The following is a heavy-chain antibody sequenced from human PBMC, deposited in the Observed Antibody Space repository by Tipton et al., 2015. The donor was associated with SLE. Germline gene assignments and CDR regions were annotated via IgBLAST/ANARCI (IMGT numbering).Heavy chain of an antibody. J-gene: IGHJ3*02. V-gene: IGHV4-31*03. CDR1: GGSISSGDYY. CDR2: IYYSGST. Sequence: LRLSCTVSGGSISSGDYYWSWIRQHPGKGLEWIGYIYYSGSTYYNPSLKSRVSISVDTSKNQFSLKLSSVTAADTAVYYCARDELNGAFDIWGQGTMVTVSS. D-gene: IGHD1-26*01. CDR3: ARDELNGAFDI.